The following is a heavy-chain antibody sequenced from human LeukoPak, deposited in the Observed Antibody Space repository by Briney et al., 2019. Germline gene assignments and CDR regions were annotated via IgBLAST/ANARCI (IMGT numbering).Heavy chain of an antibody. CDR3: AKGGLGYCSSTSCYEWIDY. V-gene: IGHV3-23*01. J-gene: IGHJ4*02. CDR1: GFTFANYA. Sequence: GGSLRLSCEASGFTFANYAMTWVRQAPGKGLEWVSAISGSGGSTYYADSVKGRFTISRDNSKNTLYLQMNSLRAEDTAVYYCAKGGLGYCSSTSCYEWIDYWGQGTLVTVSS. CDR2: ISGSGGST. D-gene: IGHD2-2*01.